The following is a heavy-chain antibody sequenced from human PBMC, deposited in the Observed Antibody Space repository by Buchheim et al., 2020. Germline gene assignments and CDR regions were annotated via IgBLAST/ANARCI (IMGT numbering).Heavy chain of an antibody. Sequence: EVQLVESGGGLVQPGGSLRLSCAASGFTVISNYMSWVRQAPGKGLEWVSSIYRGGDTYYADSVKGRFTISRDNSKNTLYLQMNSLRAEDTALYYCARDYRYSYSTGVLDYWGQGTLITVSS. CDR1: GFTVISNY. V-gene: IGHV3-66*01. J-gene: IGHJ4*02. CDR3: ARDYRYSYSTGVLDY. CDR2: IYRGGDT. D-gene: IGHD5-18*01.